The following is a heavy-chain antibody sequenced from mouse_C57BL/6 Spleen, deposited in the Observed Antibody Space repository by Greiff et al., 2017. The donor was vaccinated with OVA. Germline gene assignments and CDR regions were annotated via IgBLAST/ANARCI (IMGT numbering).Heavy chain of an antibody. CDR3: ARSTTVVATPFAY. Sequence: QVQLQQSGAELVKPGASVKLSCKASGYTFTSYWMQWVKQRPGQGLEWIGEIDPSDSYTNYNQKFKGKATLTVDTSSSTAYMQLSSLTSEDSAVYYCARSTTVVATPFAYWGQGTLVTVSA. J-gene: IGHJ3*01. D-gene: IGHD1-1*01. V-gene: IGHV1-50*01. CDR1: GYTFTSYW. CDR2: IDPSDSYT.